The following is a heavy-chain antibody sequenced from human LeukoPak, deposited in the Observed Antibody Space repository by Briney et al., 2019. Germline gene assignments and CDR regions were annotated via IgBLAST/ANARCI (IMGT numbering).Heavy chain of an antibody. J-gene: IGHJ4*02. Sequence: SVKVSCKASGGTFSSYAISWVRQAPGQGLEWMGGIIPIFGTANYAQKFQGRVTITADKSTSTAYMELSSLRSEDTAVSYCARAQLGYQLLLDYWGQGTLVTVSS. CDR1: GGTFSSYA. CDR3: ARAQLGYQLLLDY. V-gene: IGHV1-69*06. D-gene: IGHD2-2*01. CDR2: IIPIFGTA.